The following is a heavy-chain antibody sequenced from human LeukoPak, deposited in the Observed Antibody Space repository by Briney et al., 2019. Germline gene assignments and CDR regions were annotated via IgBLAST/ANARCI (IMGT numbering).Heavy chain of an antibody. CDR1: GGTFSSYA. J-gene: IGHJ5*02. CDR3: ARVTMVRGVRAWFDP. D-gene: IGHD3-10*01. V-gene: IGHV1-69*06. CDR2: IIPIFGTA. Sequence: SVKVSCKASGGTFSSYAISWVRQAPGQGLEWMGGIIPIFGTANYAQKFQGRVTITADKSTSTAYMELSSLRSEDTAVYYCARVTMVRGVRAWFDPWGQGTLVTVSS.